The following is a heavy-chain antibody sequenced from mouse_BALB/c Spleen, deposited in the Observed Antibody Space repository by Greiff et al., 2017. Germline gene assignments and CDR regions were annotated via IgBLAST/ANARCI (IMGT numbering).Heavy chain of an antibody. Sequence: EVKVVESGGGLVKPGGSLKISCAASGFTFSSYTMSWVRQTPEKRLEWVATISSGGSYTYYPDSVKGRFTISRDNAKNTLYLQMSSLKSEDTAMYYCTRDGVGSYAMDYWGQGTSVTVSS. D-gene: IGHD1-1*01. CDR3: TRDGVGSYAMDY. CDR1: GFTFSSYT. CDR2: ISSGGSYT. J-gene: IGHJ4*01. V-gene: IGHV5-6-4*01.